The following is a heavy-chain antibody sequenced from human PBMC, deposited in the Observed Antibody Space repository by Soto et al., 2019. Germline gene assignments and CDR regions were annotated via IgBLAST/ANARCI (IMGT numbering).Heavy chain of an antibody. J-gene: IGHJ5*02. CDR2: ISGSGGST. V-gene: IGHV3-23*01. Sequence: GGSLRLSCAASVFTFSSYAMSWVRQAPGKGLEWVSAISGSGGSTYYADSVKGRFTISRDNSKNTLYLQMNSLRAEDTAVYYCAKVSGNYDFWSGYAWFDPWGQGTLLTVSS. D-gene: IGHD3-3*01. CDR1: VFTFSSYA. CDR3: AKVSGNYDFWSGYAWFDP.